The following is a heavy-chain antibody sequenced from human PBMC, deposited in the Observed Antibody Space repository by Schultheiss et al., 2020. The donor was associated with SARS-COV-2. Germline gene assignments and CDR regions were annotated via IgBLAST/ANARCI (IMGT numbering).Heavy chain of an antibody. CDR3: AKVLSIAAWYYFDY. Sequence: GGSLRLSCTASGFTFGDYAMSWFRQAPGKGLEWVSVIYSGGSTYYADSVKGRFTISRDNSKNTLYLQMNSLRAEDTAVYYCAKVLSIAAWYYFDYWGQGTLVTVSS. CDR2: IYSGGST. CDR1: GFTFGDYA. D-gene: IGHD6-13*01. V-gene: IGHV3-23*03. J-gene: IGHJ4*02.